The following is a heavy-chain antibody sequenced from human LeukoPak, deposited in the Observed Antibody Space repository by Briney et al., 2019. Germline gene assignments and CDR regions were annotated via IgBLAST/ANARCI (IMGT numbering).Heavy chain of an antibody. D-gene: IGHD3-10*01. V-gene: IGHV3-30-3*01. Sequence: GGSLRLSCAASGFTFSSYAMHWVRQAPGKGLEWVAVISYDGSNKYYADSVKGRFTISRDNSKNTLYLQMNSLRAEDTAVYYCATSIFGSGEYWEYYFDYWGQGTLVTVSS. J-gene: IGHJ4*02. CDR2: ISYDGSNK. CDR3: ATSIFGSGEYWEYYFDY. CDR1: GFTFSSYA.